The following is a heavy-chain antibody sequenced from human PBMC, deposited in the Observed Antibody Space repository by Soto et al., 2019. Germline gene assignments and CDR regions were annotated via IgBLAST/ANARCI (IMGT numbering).Heavy chain of an antibody. J-gene: IGHJ4*02. CDR1: GFTFSSYS. CDR2: ISSSSSYI. CDR3: ARQGYGDPIAFDS. V-gene: IGHV3-21*01. Sequence: GGSLRLSCAASGFTFSSYSMNWVRQAPGKGLEWVSSISSSSSYIYYADSVKGRFTISRDNAKNSLYLQMNSLRAEDTAVYYCARQGYGDPIAFDSWGQGTLVTVSS. D-gene: IGHD4-17*01.